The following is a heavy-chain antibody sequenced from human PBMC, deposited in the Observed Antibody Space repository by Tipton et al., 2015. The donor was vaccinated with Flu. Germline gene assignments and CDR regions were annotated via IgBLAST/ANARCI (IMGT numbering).Heavy chain of an antibody. Sequence: QLVQSGAEVKKPGSSVKVSCKASGGTFSSYAISWVRQAPGQGLEWMGGIIPIFGTANYAQKFQGRVTITADESTSTAYMELSSLRSEDTAVYYCARERRVDYYDSSGYDFLFDDWGQGTLVTVSS. CDR3: ARERRVDYYDSSGYDFLFDD. J-gene: IGHJ4*02. CDR2: IIPIFGTA. V-gene: IGHV1-69*01. CDR1: GGTFSSYA. D-gene: IGHD3-22*01.